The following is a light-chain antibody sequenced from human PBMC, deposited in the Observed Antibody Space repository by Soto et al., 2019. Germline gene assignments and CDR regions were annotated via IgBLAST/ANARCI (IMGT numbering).Light chain of an antibody. V-gene: IGKV3-20*01. J-gene: IGKJ1*01. CDR3: QQYGSSPQT. Sequence: EIVLTQSPGTLSLSPGERGTLSCRASQSVSSSYLAWYQKKPGQAPRLLIHGASSRATGIPDRFSGSGSGTGFTLPISRLEPEDFAVYYCQQYGSSPQTFGQGTKVEIK. CDR2: GAS. CDR1: QSVSSSY.